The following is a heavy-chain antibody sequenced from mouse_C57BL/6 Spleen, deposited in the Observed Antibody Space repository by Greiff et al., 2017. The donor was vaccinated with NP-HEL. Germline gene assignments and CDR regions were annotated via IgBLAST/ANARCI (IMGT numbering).Heavy chain of an antibody. Sequence: VQLQQSGPVLVKPGASVKMSCKASGYTFTDYYMNWVKQSPGQSLEWIGVINPYNGGTSYNQKFKGKATLTVDKSSSTAYMELNSLTSEDSAVYYCARTTTPTGAMDYWGQGTSVTVSS. D-gene: IGHD1-1*01. CDR3: ARTTTPTGAMDY. J-gene: IGHJ4*01. V-gene: IGHV1-19*01. CDR1: GYTFTDYY. CDR2: INPYNGGT.